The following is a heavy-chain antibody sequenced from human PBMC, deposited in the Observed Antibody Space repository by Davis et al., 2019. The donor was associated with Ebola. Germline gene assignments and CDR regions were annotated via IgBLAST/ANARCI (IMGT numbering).Heavy chain of an antibody. CDR1: GFTFSYYA. CDR2: ISSDGFRK. Sequence: PGGSLRPSCAASGFTFSYYAIHWVRQAPGKGLEWVAFISSDGFRKSYAESVKGRFAISRDNSKNTMSLQMNTMRDEDTAVYYCAKDLGARGYDYGPVWGQGTTVIVSS. CDR3: AKDLGARGYDYGPV. D-gene: IGHD5-18*01. V-gene: IGHV3-30*09. J-gene: IGHJ6*02.